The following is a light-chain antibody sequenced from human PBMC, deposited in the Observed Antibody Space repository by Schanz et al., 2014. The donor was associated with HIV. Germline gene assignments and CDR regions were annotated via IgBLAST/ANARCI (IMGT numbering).Light chain of an antibody. V-gene: IGLV1-44*01. J-gene: IGLJ3*02. CDR3: ATWDDSLNNWV. CDR1: NSNFRSNA. Sequence: QSVLTQPPSTSGTPGQRVTMSCSGSNSNFRSNAVNWYQHLPGTAPKLLIYNSYHRPSGVPDRFSGSESGTSASLAISGLQSEDEADYYCATWDDSLNNWVFGGGTKLTVL. CDR2: NSY.